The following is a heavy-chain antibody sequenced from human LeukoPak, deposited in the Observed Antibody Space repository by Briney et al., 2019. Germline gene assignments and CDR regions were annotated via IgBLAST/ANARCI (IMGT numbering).Heavy chain of an antibody. V-gene: IGHV4-39*01. CDR3: ARRRGEYYFDY. D-gene: IGHD3-10*01. CDR1: GGSISSSSYY. Sequence: SETLSLTCTVSGGSISSSSYYWGWIRQPPGKGLEWIGSIYYSGSTYYNPSLKSRVTISVDTSKNQFSLKLGSVTAADTAVYYCARRRGEYYFDYWGQGTLVTVSS. J-gene: IGHJ4*02. CDR2: IYYSGST.